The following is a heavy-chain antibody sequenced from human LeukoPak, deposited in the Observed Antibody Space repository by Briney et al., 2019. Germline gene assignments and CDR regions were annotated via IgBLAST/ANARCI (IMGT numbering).Heavy chain of an antibody. Sequence: SQTLSLTCTVSGGSISSGSYYWSRIRQPAGKGLEWIGRIYTSGSTNYNPSLKSRVTISVDTSKNQFSLKLSSVTAADTAVYYCARGDYGDYHVDFDYWGQGTLVTVSS. V-gene: IGHV4-61*02. CDR2: IYTSGST. J-gene: IGHJ4*02. D-gene: IGHD4-17*01. CDR1: GGSISSGSYY. CDR3: ARGDYGDYHVDFDY.